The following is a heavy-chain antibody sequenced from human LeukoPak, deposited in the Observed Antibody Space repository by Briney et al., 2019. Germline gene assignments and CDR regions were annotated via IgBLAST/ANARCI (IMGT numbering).Heavy chain of an antibody. CDR1: GYSFNSYW. V-gene: IGHV5-51*01. J-gene: IGHJ4*02. CDR3: ARRYYDSSGYSRHFDY. CDR2: IYPGDSDT. D-gene: IGHD3-22*01. Sequence: GESLKISCKGSGYSFNSYWIGWVRQMPGKGLEWMGLIYPGDSDTRYSPSFQGQVTISADKSISAAYLQWSSLKTSDTAMYFCARRYYDSSGYSRHFDYWGQGTLVTVSS.